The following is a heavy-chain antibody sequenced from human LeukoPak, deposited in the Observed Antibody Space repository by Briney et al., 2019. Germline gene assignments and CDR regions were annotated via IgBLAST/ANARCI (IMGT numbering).Heavy chain of an antibody. CDR1: GFTFSSYS. CDR3: ASDSTTNNYLVC. J-gene: IGHJ4*02. D-gene: IGHD1-26*01. CDR2: ISSSSSYI. V-gene: IGHV3-21*01. Sequence: GGSLRLSCAASGFTFSSYSMNWVRQAPGKGLEWVSSISSSSSYIYYADSVKGRFTISRDNAKNSLYLQMNSQRAEDTAVYYCASDSTTNNYLVCWRQPTLVGDCS.